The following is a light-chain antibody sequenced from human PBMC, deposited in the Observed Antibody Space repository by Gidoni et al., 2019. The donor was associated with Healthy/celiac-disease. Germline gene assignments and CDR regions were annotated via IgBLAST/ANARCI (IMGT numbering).Light chain of an antibody. J-gene: IGLJ2*01. CDR1: SSDVGGYNY. CDR2: DVS. V-gene: IGLV2-14*01. Sequence: QSALTQPASVSGSPGHSITISCTGTSSDVGGYNYVPWYQQHPGKAPKLMIYDVSNRPSGVSNRFSGSKSGNTASLTISGLQAEDEADYYCSSYTSSSTLAVFGGGTKLTVL. CDR3: SSYTSSSTLAV.